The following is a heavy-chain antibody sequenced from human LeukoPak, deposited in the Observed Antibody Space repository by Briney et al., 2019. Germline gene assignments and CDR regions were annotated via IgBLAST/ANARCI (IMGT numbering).Heavy chain of an antibody. V-gene: IGHV3-49*04. Sequence: GGSLRLSCTASGFTFCDYAMSWVRQAPGKGLEWVGFIRSKAYGGTTEYAASVKGRFTISRDDSTSIAYLQMNSLKTEDTAVYYCTRVQKNYDILTGSGYFDYWGQGTLVTVSS. CDR3: TRVQKNYDILTGSGYFDY. CDR1: GFTFCDYA. J-gene: IGHJ4*02. CDR2: IRSKAYGGTT. D-gene: IGHD3-9*01.